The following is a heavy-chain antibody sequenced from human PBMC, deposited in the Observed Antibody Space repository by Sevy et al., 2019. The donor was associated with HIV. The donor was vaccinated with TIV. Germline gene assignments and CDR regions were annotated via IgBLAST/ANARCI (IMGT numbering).Heavy chain of an antibody. CDR3: TTHTFRSVTGSSYYYFSLDV. Sequence: GGSLRLSCVASGFTFNNVWMSWVRQAPGKGLEWVGRIKSIANGETIDYAAPVKGRFTISRDDSKNTVYLQMNSLKTEDTGVYYCTTHTFRSVTGSSYYYFSLDVWGQGTTVTVSS. CDR1: GFTFNNVW. D-gene: IGHD3-10*01. J-gene: IGHJ6*02. CDR2: IKSIANGETI. V-gene: IGHV3-15*01.